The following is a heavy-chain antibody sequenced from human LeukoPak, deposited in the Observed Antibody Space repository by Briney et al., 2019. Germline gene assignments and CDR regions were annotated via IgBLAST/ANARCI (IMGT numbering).Heavy chain of an antibody. J-gene: IGHJ5*02. V-gene: IGHV5-10-1*01. CDR3: ARHALMTTATNDNWFDP. CDR1: GFSFTSYW. Sequence: GGSLRLSCKGSGFSFTSYWISWVRQMPGKGLEWMGRIDPSDSYTNYSPSFQGHVTISVDKSISTAYLQWSSLKASDTAIYYCARHALMTTATNDNWFDPWGQGTLVTVSS. D-gene: IGHD4-11*01. CDR2: IDPSDSYT.